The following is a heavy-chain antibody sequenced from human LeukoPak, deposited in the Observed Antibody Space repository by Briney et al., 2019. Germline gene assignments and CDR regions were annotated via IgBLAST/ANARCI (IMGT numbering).Heavy chain of an antibody. CDR1: GFTFSSYS. CDR2: ISSSSSYI. CDR3: ARADWDTAMIDY. V-gene: IGHV3-21*01. J-gene: IGHJ4*02. D-gene: IGHD5-18*01. Sequence: GGSLRLSCAASGFTFSSYSMNWVRQAPGKGLEWVSSISSSSSYIYYTDSVKGRFTISRDNAKNSLFLQMNSLRAEDTAVYYCARADWDTAMIDYWGQGTLVTVSS.